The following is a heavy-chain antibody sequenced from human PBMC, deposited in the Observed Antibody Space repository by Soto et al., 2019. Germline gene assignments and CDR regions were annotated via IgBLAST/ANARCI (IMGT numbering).Heavy chain of an antibody. D-gene: IGHD6-13*01. J-gene: IGHJ4*02. CDR1: GFSLSTSGMC. V-gene: IGHV2-70*13. CDR2: IDWDDDK. CDR3: SRMLDPRGIAAAGTYDY. Sequence: SGPTLVNPTQTLTLTCTFSGFSLSTSGMCVSWIRQPPGKALEWLALIDWDDDKYYSTSLKTRLTISKDTSKNQVVLTMTNMDPVDTATCYCSRMLDPRGIAAAGTYDYWGQGTLVTVSS.